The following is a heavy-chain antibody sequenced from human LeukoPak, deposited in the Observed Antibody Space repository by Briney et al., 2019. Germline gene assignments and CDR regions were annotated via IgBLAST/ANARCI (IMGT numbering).Heavy chain of an antibody. CDR1: GFTFSSSA. V-gene: IGHV3-23*01. J-gene: IGHJ4*02. CDR3: AKDQGWYCSSTSCMGY. D-gene: IGHD2-2*01. Sequence: GGSLRLSCAASGFTFSSSAMSWVRQAPGKGPEWVSGISAGGGSADYADSVKGRFTISRDNSKNTLYLQLNSLRAEDTAVYYCAKDQGWYCSSTSCMGYWGQGTLVTVSS. CDR2: ISAGGGSA.